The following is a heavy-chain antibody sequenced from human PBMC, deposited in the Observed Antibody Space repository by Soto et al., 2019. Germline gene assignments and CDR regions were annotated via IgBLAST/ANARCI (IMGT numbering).Heavy chain of an antibody. CDR3: ARESQDGFNSPFDY. J-gene: IGHJ4*02. CDR2: IYYSGST. Sequence: QVQLRESGPGLVKPSQTLSLTCTVSGGSISSGAYYWSWIRQHPGKGLEWIGYIYYSGSTYYNPSLKSRVTISVDTSKNQFSLKLSSVTAADTAVYYCARESQDGFNSPFDYWGQGTLFTVSS. V-gene: IGHV4-31*03. CDR1: GGSISSGAYY. D-gene: IGHD5-12*01.